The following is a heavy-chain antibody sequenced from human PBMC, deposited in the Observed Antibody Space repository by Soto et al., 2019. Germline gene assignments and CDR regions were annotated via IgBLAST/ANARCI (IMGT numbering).Heavy chain of an antibody. CDR2: INPNSGGT. CDR1: GYPFRDYY. J-gene: IGHJ4*02. CDR3: AREPATAKPEGVDF. D-gene: IGHD1-1*01. Sequence: ASVKVSCKASGYPFRDYYIHWVRQAPGQGLEWMGWINPNSGGTKYAPKFQGGVTMTRDTSITTAYMELSRLRSGDTAVYYCAREPATAKPEGVDFWGQGTLVTVSS. V-gene: IGHV1-2*02.